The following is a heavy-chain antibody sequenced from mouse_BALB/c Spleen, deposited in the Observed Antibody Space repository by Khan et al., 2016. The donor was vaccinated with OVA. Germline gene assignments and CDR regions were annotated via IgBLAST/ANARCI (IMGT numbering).Heavy chain of an antibody. CDR1: GFSITSGYG. Sequence: EVQLVESGPGLVKPSQSLSLTCTVTGFSITSGYGWHWIRQFPGNKLEWMVYISYSGSTNYNPFLKSRISSTRDTSKNQFFLQLNSVTTEDTATYYCARTARIKYWGQGTTLRVSS. V-gene: IGHV3-1*02. CDR3: ARTARIKY. D-gene: IGHD1-2*01. CDR2: ISYSGST. J-gene: IGHJ2*01.